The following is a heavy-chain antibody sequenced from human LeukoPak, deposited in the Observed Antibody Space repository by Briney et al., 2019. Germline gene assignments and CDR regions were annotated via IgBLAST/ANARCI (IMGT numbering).Heavy chain of an antibody. V-gene: IGHV1-2*02. J-gene: IGHJ4*02. CDR1: VYTFTGYY. D-gene: IGHD6-19*01. Sequence: GASVNVSCTASVYTFTGYYMHWVRQAPGQGREWMGWINPNNGGTNYAQKFQGRVTMTRDTSISTAYMELSRLRSDDTAVYYCARGQQWLAQDYWGQGTLVTVSS. CDR3: ARGQQWLAQDY. CDR2: INPNNGGT.